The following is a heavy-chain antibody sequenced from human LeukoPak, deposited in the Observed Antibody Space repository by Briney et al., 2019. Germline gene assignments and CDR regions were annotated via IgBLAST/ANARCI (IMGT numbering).Heavy chain of an antibody. CDR3: ARDLSMDY. CDR1: CGSISNYY. CDR2: VYSSGTT. J-gene: IGHJ4*02. V-gene: IGHV4-59*01. Sequence: SETLSLTCTVSCGSISNYYWSWIRQPPGKGLEWIGYVYSSGTTNYNPSLKSRVTISVDRSKNQFSLKLSSVTAADTAVYYCARDLSMDYWGQGTLVTVSS.